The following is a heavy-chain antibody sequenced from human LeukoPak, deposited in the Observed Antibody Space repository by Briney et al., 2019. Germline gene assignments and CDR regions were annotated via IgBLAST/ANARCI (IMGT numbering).Heavy chain of an antibody. D-gene: IGHD2-15*01. CDR2: IYYSGST. V-gene: IGHV4-39*07. CDR3: ARDGLSRWGRREVVWFDP. J-gene: IGHJ5*02. CDR1: GGSISSSSYY. Sequence: PSETLSLTCTVSGGSISSSSYYWGWIRQPPGKGLEWIGSIYYSGSTYYNPSLKSRVTISVDTSKNQFSLKLSSVTAADTAVYYCARDGLSRWGRREVVWFDPWGQGTLVTVSS.